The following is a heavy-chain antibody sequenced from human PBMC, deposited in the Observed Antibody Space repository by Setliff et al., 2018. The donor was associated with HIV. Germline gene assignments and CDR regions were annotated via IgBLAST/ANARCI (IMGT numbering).Heavy chain of an antibody. Sequence: SETLSLTCAVYGGSFSGYYWTWFSQPPGKGLEWIGEINHSGSTNYNPSLKSRVTMSVDPSKNQFSLNLSSVTAADTSVFYCARAPTGYSSIWYRNGLTDYDYMDVWGKGTKVTVFS. J-gene: IGHJ6*03. V-gene: IGHV4-34*01. CDR2: INHSGST. CDR3: ARAPTGYSSIWYRNGLTDYDYMDV. CDR1: GGSFSGYY. D-gene: IGHD6-13*01.